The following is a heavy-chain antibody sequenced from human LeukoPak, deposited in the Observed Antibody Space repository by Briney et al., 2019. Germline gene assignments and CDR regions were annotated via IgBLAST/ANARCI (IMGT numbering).Heavy chain of an antibody. V-gene: IGHV3-21*01. CDR2: ISSSSSYI. CDR1: GFTFSSYS. CDR3: ARDQAGWYFDY. J-gene: IGHJ4*02. Sequence: PGGSLRLSCAASGFTFSSYSMNWVRQAPGKGLEWVSSISSSSSYIYYADSVKGRFTISRDNAKNSLYLQMNNLRAEDTAVYYCARDQAGWYFDYWGQGTLVTVSS.